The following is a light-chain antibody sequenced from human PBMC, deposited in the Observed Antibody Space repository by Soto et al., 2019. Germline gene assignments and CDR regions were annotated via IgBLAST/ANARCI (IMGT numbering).Light chain of an antibody. CDR3: KQSYSTPHFT. V-gene: IGKV1-39*01. J-gene: IGKJ3*01. CDR2: SAS. CDR1: QSISIY. Sequence: DIQMTQSPASLSASVGDSVTITCRTSQSISIYLNWYQKKLGRAPQLLIYSASNLQRGVPSRVSGSGSGTDFAVTSTSLQAEAFGTYYGKQSYSTPHFTFGPGNKVEIK.